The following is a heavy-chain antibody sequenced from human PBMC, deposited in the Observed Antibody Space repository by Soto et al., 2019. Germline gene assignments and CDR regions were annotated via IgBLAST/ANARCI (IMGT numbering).Heavy chain of an antibody. J-gene: IGHJ4*02. CDR1: GFSLITGGVR. CDR3: ARTMPAAGTFDY. Sequence: GPTLVNPTQTLTLTCTFSGFSLITGGVRVSWIRQPPGQALEWLARIDGNNEKYYTTSLKTRLTISKDNSKNQVVLTMTNMDPVDTGTYYCARTMPAAGTFDYWGQGALVTVSS. D-gene: IGHD6-13*01. CDR2: IDGNNEK. V-gene: IGHV2-70*04.